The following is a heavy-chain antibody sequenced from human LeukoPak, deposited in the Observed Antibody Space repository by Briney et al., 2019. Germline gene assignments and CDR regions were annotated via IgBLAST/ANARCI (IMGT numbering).Heavy chain of an antibody. J-gene: IGHJ6*03. Sequence: GGSLRLSCVASGFTVNRNVMSWVRQAPGKGLEWVSLIYSDDRAFYADSVKGRFTISRNKSKNTLFLQMSSLRPEDTAIYYCARDLAGFEEPRYYYYMDVWGKGTAVTVSS. CDR2: IYSDDRA. CDR1: GFTVNRNV. D-gene: IGHD1-14*01. CDR3: ARDLAGFEEPRYYYYMDV. V-gene: IGHV3-66*02.